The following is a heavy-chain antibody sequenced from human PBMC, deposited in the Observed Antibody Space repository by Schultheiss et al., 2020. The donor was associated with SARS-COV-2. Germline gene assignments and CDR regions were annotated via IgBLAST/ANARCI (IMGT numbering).Heavy chain of an antibody. V-gene: IGHV3-49*02. CDR3: SSEQPYDY. Sequence: SWIRQTPGKGLEWVGFIGSKANGGTTEYAASVKGRFTISRDDSKSIAYLQMNSLKREDTAVYYCSSEQPYDYWGQGTLVTVSS. CDR2: IGSKANGGTT. D-gene: IGHD6-13*01. J-gene: IGHJ4*02.